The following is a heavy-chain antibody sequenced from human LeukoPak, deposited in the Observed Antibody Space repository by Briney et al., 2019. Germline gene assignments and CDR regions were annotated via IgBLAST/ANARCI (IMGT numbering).Heavy chain of an antibody. Sequence: GASVKVSCKTSGYTFTTYYIHWVRQAPGQGLEWMGIINPSAGSAYYPQKFQGRVTMTRDTSTSTVYMELSSLRSEDTAVYYCARDILAGTKKNYFDYWGQGTLVTVSS. CDR3: ARDILAGTKKNYFDY. CDR2: INPSAGSA. D-gene: IGHD6-19*01. J-gene: IGHJ4*02. V-gene: IGHV1-46*01. CDR1: GYTFTTYY.